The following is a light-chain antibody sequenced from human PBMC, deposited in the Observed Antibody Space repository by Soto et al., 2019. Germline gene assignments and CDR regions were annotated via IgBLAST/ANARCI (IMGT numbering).Light chain of an antibody. J-gene: IGKJ4*01. CDR3: HQFTSYPLT. CDR1: QGMNSA. V-gene: IGKV1-13*02. CDR2: DAS. Sequence: AIQLTQSASSLSASVGDRVTITCRASQGMNSALAWYQQKPGKAPKLLIYDASSLESGVPSRFTGSGSGTDFTLTISSLQPEDFATYYCHQFTSYPLTFGGGTKVEIK.